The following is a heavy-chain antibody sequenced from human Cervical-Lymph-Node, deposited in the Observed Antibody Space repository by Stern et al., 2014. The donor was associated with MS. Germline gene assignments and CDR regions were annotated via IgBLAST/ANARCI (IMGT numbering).Heavy chain of an antibody. CDR2: IIPFLGIA. D-gene: IGHD3-22*01. J-gene: IGHJ4*02. V-gene: IGHV1-69*04. Sequence: QDQLVQSGAEVKKPGSSVKVSCKASGGTLNNYAVSWVRKAPGPGLEWIGKIIPFLGIANYAHKFQGRVTLTAAATTSYMEVSSLRSDDTAVYYCARSPDLYDSSGYYFDWGQGTLVTVSS. CDR1: GGTLNNYA. CDR3: ARSPDLYDSSGYYFD.